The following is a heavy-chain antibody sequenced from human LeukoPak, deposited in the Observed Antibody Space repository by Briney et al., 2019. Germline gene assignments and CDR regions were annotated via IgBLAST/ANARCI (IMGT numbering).Heavy chain of an antibody. J-gene: IGHJ4*02. CDR3: ARPDPYGYFDY. CDR2: INPSGGST. V-gene: IGHV1-46*01. D-gene: IGHD3-10*01. CDR1: GYTFTSYY. Sequence: ASVKVSCKASGYTFTSYYMHWVRQAPGQGLEWMGIINPSGGSTSYARKFQGRVTMTRDTSTSTVYMELSSLGSEDTAVYYCARPDPYGYFDYWGQGTLVTVSS.